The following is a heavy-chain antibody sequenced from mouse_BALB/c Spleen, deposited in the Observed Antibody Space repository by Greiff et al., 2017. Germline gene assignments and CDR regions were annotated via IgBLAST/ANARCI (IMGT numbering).Heavy chain of an antibody. CDR3: ASGNYGGYFDY. Sequence: EVKLMESGGGLVQPGGSLKLSCAASGFTFSSYAMSWVRQTPEKRLEWVATISSGGSYTYYPDSVKGRFTISRDNAKNTLYLQMSSLRSEDTAMYYCASGNYGGYFDYWGQGTTLTVSS. CDR1: GFTFSSYA. D-gene: IGHD2-1*01. V-gene: IGHV5-9-3*01. J-gene: IGHJ2*01. CDR2: ISSGGSYT.